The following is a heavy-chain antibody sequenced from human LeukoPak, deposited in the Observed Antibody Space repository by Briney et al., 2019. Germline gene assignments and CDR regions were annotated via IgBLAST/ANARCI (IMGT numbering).Heavy chain of an antibody. J-gene: IGHJ4*02. CDR1: GGSISSYY. CDR3: AKATGEEYYYDSSGYLD. V-gene: IGHV4-59*01. D-gene: IGHD3-22*01. CDR2: IYYSGST. Sequence: SETLSLTCTVSGGSISSYYWSWIRQPPGKGLEWIGYIYYSGSTNYNPSLKSRVTISVDTSKNQFSLKLSSVTAADTAVYYCAKATGEEYYYDSSGYLDWGQGTLVTVSS.